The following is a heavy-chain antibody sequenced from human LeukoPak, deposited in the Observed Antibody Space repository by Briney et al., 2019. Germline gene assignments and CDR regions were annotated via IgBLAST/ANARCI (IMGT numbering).Heavy chain of an antibody. CDR2: ISSSGSTI. J-gene: IGHJ4*02. D-gene: IGHD3-22*01. CDR1: GFTFSDYY. CDR3: ARRRGCYDSSGYYFRLDFDY. Sequence: PGGSLRLSCAASGFTFSDYYMSWIRRAPGKGLGWVSYISSSGSTIYYADSVKGRFTISRDNAKNSLYLQMNSLRAEDTAVYYCARRRGCYDSSGYYFRLDFDYWGQGTLVTVSS. V-gene: IGHV3-11*04.